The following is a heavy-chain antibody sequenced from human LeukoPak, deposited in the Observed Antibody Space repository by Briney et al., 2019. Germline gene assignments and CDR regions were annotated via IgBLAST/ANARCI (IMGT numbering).Heavy chain of an antibody. CDR1: GFTFSTYG. V-gene: IGHV3-30*18. CDR3: AKDQGFAMILWSFDY. J-gene: IGHJ4*02. D-gene: IGHD3-22*01. CDR2: ISYDGSHK. Sequence: GRSLRLSCAASGFTFSTYGMHWVRQAPGKGLEWVALISYDGSHKYYADSVKGRFTISRDNSKNTLYLQMNSLRAEDTAVYHCAKDQGFAMILWSFDYWGQGTLVTVSS.